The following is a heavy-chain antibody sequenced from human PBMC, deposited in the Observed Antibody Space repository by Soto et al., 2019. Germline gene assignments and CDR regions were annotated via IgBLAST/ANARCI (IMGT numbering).Heavy chain of an antibody. CDR1: GDSVSSNSAA. Sequence: SQTLSLACASSGDSVSSNSAAWNWIRQSPSRGLEWLGRTYYSSKWYNDYAVSAKSRITINPDTSKNQFSLQLNSVTPEDTAVYFCAKGDNLGPKTGYAFDPWGQGIMVTVSS. CDR2: TYYSSKWYN. J-gene: IGHJ5*02. D-gene: IGHD5-12*01. CDR3: AKGDNLGPKTGYAFDP. V-gene: IGHV6-1*01.